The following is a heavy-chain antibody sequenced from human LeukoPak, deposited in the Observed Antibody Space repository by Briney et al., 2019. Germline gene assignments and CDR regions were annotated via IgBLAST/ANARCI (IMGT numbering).Heavy chain of an antibody. D-gene: IGHD3-22*01. Sequence: GGSLRLSCAASEFTVSSNYMSWVRQAPGKGLEWVSVLYSGGSTYYADSVKGRLTISRDNAMNLLYLQMNSLGAADTAVYYCARDPRYPYQYESDNSGFSLDYWGQGTLVTVPS. J-gene: IGHJ4*02. CDR1: EFTVSSNY. CDR3: ARDPRYPYQYESDNSGFSLDY. V-gene: IGHV3-66*01. CDR2: LYSGGST.